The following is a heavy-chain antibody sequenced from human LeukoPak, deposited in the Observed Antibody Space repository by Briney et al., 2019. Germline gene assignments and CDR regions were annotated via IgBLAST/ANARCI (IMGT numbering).Heavy chain of an antibody. V-gene: IGHV1-2*02. Sequence: ASVKVSCKASGHTFTGYYMHWVRQAPGQGLEWMGWINPNSGGTSYAQKFQGRVTMTRDTSISTVYMELSRLRSDDTAVYYCARVSLGAALDYWGQGTLVTVSS. D-gene: IGHD1-26*01. J-gene: IGHJ4*02. CDR3: ARVSLGAALDY. CDR2: INPNSGGT. CDR1: GHTFTGYY.